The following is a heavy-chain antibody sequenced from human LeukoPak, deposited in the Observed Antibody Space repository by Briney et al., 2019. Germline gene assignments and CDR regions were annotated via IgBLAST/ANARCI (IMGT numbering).Heavy chain of an antibody. Sequence: GASVKVSCKASGGTFSSYAISWVRQAPGQGLEWMGGIIPIFGTANYAQKFQGRVTITADESTSTAYMELSSLRSEDTAVCYCARLSITMVRGVITDYWGQGTLVTVSS. CDR1: GGTFSSYA. CDR3: ARLSITMVRGVITDY. V-gene: IGHV1-69*13. D-gene: IGHD3-10*01. J-gene: IGHJ4*02. CDR2: IIPIFGTA.